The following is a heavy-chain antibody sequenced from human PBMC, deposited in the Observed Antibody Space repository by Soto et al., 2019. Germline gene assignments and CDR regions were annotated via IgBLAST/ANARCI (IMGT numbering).Heavy chain of an antibody. CDR2: ISGSGESK. J-gene: IGHJ4*02. V-gene: IGHV3-23*01. CDR1: GFTFSSYS. D-gene: IGHD3-22*01. Sequence: GGSLRLSCAASGFTFSSYSMNWVRQAPGKGLEWVSAISGSGESKYDADSVKGRFTISRDNSKNTLYLEMNSLRPEDTAMYYCAKTSGVIVVVTSFDHWGQGTLVTVSS. CDR3: AKTSGVIVVVTSFDH.